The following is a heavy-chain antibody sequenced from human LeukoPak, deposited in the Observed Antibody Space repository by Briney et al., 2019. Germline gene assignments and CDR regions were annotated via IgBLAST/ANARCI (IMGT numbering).Heavy chain of an antibody. J-gene: IGHJ4*02. V-gene: IGHV3-15*01. CDR1: GFIFSNAW. CDR3: TTDLGGPDY. D-gene: IGHD6-25*01. Sequence: PGGSLRLSCAASGFIFSNAWMSWVRQAPGKGLEWVGRIRTKTEGGTTEYGAPAKGRFTISRDDSKNTLNLQMNSLKTEDTAVYYCTTDLGGPDYWGQGTLVTVSS. CDR2: IRTKTEGGTT.